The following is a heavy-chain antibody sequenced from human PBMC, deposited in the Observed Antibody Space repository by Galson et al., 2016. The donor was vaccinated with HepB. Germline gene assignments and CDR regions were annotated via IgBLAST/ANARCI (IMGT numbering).Heavy chain of an antibody. V-gene: IGHV4-59*01. CDR1: GGFISSFY. D-gene: IGHD4-17*01. CDR2: INYSGKT. J-gene: IGHJ5*02. Sequence: SETLSLTCTVSGGFISSFYWSWIQQPPGKGLEWIGNINYSGKTHYNPSLRSRPTISVDTPKNQLTLILGSVTAADSAVYSCARETNGEYDDWFGPWGRGTQVTVSS. CDR3: ARETNGEYDDWFGP.